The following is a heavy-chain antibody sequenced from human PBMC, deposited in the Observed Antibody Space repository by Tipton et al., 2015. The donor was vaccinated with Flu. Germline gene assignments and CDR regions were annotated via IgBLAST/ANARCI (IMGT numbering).Heavy chain of an antibody. J-gene: IGHJ3*02. V-gene: IGHV4-39*07. CDR3: AGVGAVTMVRGLAFDAFDI. D-gene: IGHD3-10*01. CDR1: GASISSESYY. Sequence: LRLSCTVSGASISSESYYWGWIRQPPGKGLEWIGNIYHSGSTNYNPTLKSRVTISLDKSKNQFSLNLSSVTAADTAVYYCAGVGAVTMVRGLAFDAFDIWGLGRRVAVSS. CDR2: IYHSGST.